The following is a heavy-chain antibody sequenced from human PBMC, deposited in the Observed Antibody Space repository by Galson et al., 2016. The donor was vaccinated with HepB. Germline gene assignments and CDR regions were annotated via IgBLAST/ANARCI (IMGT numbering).Heavy chain of an antibody. CDR3: AREWTTTWYVDGMDV. V-gene: IGHV3-13*01. Sequence: LRLSCAASGFDFSRSDFHWARQTPGKGLEWVSGTGTNGDTYYSGSVKGRFTISREDAKDSLHLQMNSLRAEDTAVYYCAREWTTTWYVDGMDVWGPGTTVTVSS. D-gene: IGHD6-13*01. J-gene: IGHJ6*02. CDR1: GFDFSRSD. CDR2: TGTNGDT.